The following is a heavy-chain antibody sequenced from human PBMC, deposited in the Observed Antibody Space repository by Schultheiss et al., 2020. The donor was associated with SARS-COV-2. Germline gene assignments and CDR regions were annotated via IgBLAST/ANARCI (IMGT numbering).Heavy chain of an antibody. D-gene: IGHD2-21*02. CDR1: GYTFTSYG. J-gene: IGHJ6*02. CDR2: ISPYTGDT. CDR3: ARLWVTAIHYYYYGMDV. Sequence: ASVKVSCKASGYTFTSYGVSWVRQAPGQGPEWMGWISPYTGDTVYEQKFQGRVTMTTDTPTSTAYLELRSLRSDDTAMYYCARLWVTAIHYYYYGMDVWGQGTTVTVSS. V-gene: IGHV1-18*01.